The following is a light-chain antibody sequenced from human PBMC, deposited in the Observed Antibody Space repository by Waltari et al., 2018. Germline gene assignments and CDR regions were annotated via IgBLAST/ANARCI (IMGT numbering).Light chain of an antibody. CDR1: QSVRGY. V-gene: IGKV3-11*01. J-gene: IGKJ5*01. Sequence: EIVLTQSPATLPLSPGQRASLPCRASQSVRGYLAWYHLKPGQAPRLLIFESSTSATGIPARFSGSVSGTDFTLTISSLEPEDFAVYYCQQRSNWPITFGQGTRLEIK. CDR2: ESS. CDR3: QQRSNWPIT.